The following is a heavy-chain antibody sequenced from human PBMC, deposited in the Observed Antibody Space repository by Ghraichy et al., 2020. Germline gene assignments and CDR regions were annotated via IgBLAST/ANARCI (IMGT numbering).Heavy chain of an antibody. V-gene: IGHV4-39*01. D-gene: IGHD4-17*01. CDR2: LYYSGST. CDR1: GGSISSSTYY. J-gene: IGHJ4*02. CDR3: ARSTALYYFDY. Sequence: SETLSLTCTVSGGSISSSTYYWGWIRQPPGQGLEWIGSLYYSGSTYYNPSLKSRVTISVDTSKNQFSLKLSSVTAADRAVYCCARSTALYYFDYWGQGTLVTVSS.